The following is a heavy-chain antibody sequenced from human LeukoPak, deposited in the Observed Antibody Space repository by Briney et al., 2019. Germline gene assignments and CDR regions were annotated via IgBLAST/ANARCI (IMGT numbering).Heavy chain of an antibody. V-gene: IGHV3-30*02. D-gene: IGHD2-15*01. CDR2: IQYDGSNE. CDR3: ARDPVRCSGGSCYPVGAFDI. Sequence: GGSLRLSCAASRFTFSSYGMHWVRQAPGKGLEWVAYIQYDGSNEQYADSVKGRFTISRDNAKNSLYLQMNSLRAEDTAVYYCARDPVRCSGGSCYPVGAFDIWGQGTMVTVSS. J-gene: IGHJ3*02. CDR1: RFTFSSYG.